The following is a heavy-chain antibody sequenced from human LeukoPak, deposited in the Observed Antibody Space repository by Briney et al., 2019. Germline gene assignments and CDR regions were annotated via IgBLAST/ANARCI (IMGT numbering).Heavy chain of an antibody. CDR1: GYTLTSYG. CDR2: ISAYNGNT. V-gene: IGHV1-18*01. CDR3: ARDEKYSSSWPFDY. D-gene: IGHD6-13*01. J-gene: IGHJ4*02. Sequence: ASVKVSCKASGYTLTSYGISWVRQAPGQGLEWMGWISAYNGNTNYAQKLQGRVTMTTDTSTSTAYMELRSLRSDDTAVYYCARDEKYSSSWPFDYWGQGTLVTVSS.